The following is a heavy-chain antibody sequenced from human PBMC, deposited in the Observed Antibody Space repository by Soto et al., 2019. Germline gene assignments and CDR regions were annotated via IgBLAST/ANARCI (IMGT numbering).Heavy chain of an antibody. D-gene: IGHD3-16*01. CDR1: GGSISSRDSY. J-gene: IGHJ4*02. V-gene: IGHV4-39*01. CDR3: TSGFGRSHFDS. CDR2: FHYSGST. Sequence: QVQVQESGPGLVRPSETLSLTCTVSGGSISSRDSYWGWIRQPPGKGLEWIGSFHYSGSTYYNASLNSRVTIAVDTYKNQLSLRVSCVTAADTAVYYCTSGFGRSHFDSWGQGTVVTVSS.